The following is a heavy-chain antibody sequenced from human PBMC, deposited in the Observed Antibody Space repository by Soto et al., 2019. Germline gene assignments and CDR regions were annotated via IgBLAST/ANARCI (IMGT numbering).Heavy chain of an antibody. CDR3: AKDNLVVTATYYYYYGMDV. D-gene: IGHD2-21*02. J-gene: IGHJ6*02. Sequence: GGSLRLSCAASGFTFSSYGMHWVRQAPGRGLEWVAVISYDGSNKYYADSVKGRFTISRDNSKNTLYLQMNSLRAEDTAVYYCAKDNLVVTATYYYYYGMDVWGQGTTVTVSS. CDR2: ISYDGSNK. V-gene: IGHV3-30*18. CDR1: GFTFSSYG.